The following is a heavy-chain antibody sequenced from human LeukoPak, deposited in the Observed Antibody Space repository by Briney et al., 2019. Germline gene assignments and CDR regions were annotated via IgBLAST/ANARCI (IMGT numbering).Heavy chain of an antibody. Sequence: SEALSLTCTVSGYSISSGFYWGWIRQPPGKGLEWIGSIYHRGSTYYNPSLKSRVTISVDTSKNQFSLKLSSVTAADTAVYYCARVKRAMATTIDYWGQGTLVTVSS. J-gene: IGHJ4*02. CDR3: ARVKRAMATTIDY. CDR2: IYHRGST. D-gene: IGHD5-24*01. V-gene: IGHV4-38-2*02. CDR1: GYSISSGFY.